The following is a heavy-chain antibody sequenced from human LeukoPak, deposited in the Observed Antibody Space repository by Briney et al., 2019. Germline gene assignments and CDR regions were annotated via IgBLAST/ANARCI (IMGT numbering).Heavy chain of an antibody. CDR3: ARAEHYYYDTSAYHTVSPREFDP. CDR2: INSDGINT. CDR1: GFTFSSYE. J-gene: IGHJ5*02. D-gene: IGHD3-22*01. Sequence: GGSLRLSCAASGFTFSSYEMNWVRQAPGKGLVWVSRINSDGINTSYADSVKGRFTISRDNAKNTLNLQMNSLRAEDTAVYYCARAEHYYYDTSAYHTVSPREFDPWGQGTLVTVSS. V-gene: IGHV3-74*01.